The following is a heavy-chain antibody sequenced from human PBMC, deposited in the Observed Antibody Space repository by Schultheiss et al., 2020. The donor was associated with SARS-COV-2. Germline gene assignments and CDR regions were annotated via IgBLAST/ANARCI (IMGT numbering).Heavy chain of an antibody. CDR1: GFTFDDYG. Sequence: GGSLRLSCAASGFTFDDYGMSWVRQAPGKGLEWVSGINWNGGSTGYADSVKGRFTISRDNAKNSLYLQMKSLRAEDTALYHCARGGDIAALYYTNYYGMDVWGQGTTVTVSS. V-gene: IGHV3-20*01. J-gene: IGHJ6*02. CDR3: ARGGDIAALYYTNYYGMDV. D-gene: IGHD6-6*01. CDR2: INWNGGST.